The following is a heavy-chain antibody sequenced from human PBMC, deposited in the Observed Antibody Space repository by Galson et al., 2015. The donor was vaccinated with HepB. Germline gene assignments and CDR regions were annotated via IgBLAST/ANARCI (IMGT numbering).Heavy chain of an antibody. Sequence: SLRLSCAASGFTFSSYAMHWVRQAPGKGLEWVAVISYDGSNKYYADSVKGRFTISRDNSKNTLCLQMNSLRAEDTAVYYCARVAAVAFGWAFDIWGQGTMVTVSS. CDR1: GFTFSSYA. D-gene: IGHD6-19*01. V-gene: IGHV3-30-3*01. CDR2: ISYDGSNK. CDR3: ARVAAVAFGWAFDI. J-gene: IGHJ3*02.